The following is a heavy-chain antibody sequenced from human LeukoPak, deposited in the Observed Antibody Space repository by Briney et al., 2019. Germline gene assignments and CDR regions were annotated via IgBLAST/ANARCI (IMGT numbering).Heavy chain of an antibody. CDR1: GGSISSGGYS. CDR2: IYHSGST. J-gene: IGHJ4*02. CDR3: ARLKTGTNHIGSQYFDY. Sequence: PSETLSLTCAVSGGSISSGGYSWSWIRQPPGKGLEWIGYIYHSGSTYYNPSLKSRVTISVDRSKNQFSLKQSSVTAADTAVYYCARLKTGTNHIGSQYFDYWGQGTLVTVSS. V-gene: IGHV4-30-2*01. D-gene: IGHD1-7*01.